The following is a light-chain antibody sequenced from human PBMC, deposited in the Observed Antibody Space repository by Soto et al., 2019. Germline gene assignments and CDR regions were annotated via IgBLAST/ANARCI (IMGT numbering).Light chain of an antibody. CDR1: QSGSSN. J-gene: IGKJ1*01. CDR2: GAS. CDR3: QQYNDWPWT. V-gene: IGKV3-15*01. Sequence: EIVMTQSPATLSVSPGERATLSCRASQSGSSNLAWYQQKPGQAPRLLIYGASTRATGIPARFSGSGSGTEFTLTISSLQSEEFAVYYCQQYNDWPWTFGQGTKVDIK.